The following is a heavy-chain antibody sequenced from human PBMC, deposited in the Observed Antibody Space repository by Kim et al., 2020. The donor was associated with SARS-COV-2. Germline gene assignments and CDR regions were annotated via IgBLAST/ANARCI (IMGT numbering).Heavy chain of an antibody. D-gene: IGHD2-2*01. CDR3: ARDPVLRDCSRTSCYLDYYYGMDV. V-gene: IGHV1-18*04. CDR1: GYTFTSYG. Sequence: ASVKVSCKASGYTFTSYGISWVRQAPGQGLEWMGWISAYNGNTNYAQKLQGRVTMTTDTSTSTAYMELRSLRSDDTAVYYCARDPVLRDCSRTSCYLDYYYGMDVWGQGTTVTASS. J-gene: IGHJ6*02. CDR2: ISAYNGNT.